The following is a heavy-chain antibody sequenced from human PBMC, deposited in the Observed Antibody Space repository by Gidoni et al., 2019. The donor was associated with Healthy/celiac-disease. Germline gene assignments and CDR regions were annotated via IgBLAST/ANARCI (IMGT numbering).Heavy chain of an antibody. V-gene: IGHV4-4*02. D-gene: IGHD1-26*01. CDR3: ARVVGATAPKIYFDY. J-gene: IGHJ4*02. Sequence: QVQLQASVPGLVKPSGTLSLTCAVPVGSISSSNWWSWVRQPPGKGLEWIGELYPSGSTNYNPSLKSRVTISVDKSKNQFSLKLSSVTAADTAVYYCARVVGATAPKIYFDYWGQGTLVTVSS. CDR2: LYPSGST. CDR1: VGSISSSNW.